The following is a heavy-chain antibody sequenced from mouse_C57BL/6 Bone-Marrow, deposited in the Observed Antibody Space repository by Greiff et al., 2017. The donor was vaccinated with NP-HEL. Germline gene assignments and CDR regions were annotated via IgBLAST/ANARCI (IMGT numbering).Heavy chain of an antibody. CDR1: GFSLSTFGMG. CDR3: ARIANYDYDGGLYYFDY. D-gene: IGHD2-4*01. V-gene: IGHV8-8*01. CDR2: IWWDDDK. J-gene: IGHJ2*01. Sequence: QVTLKVSGPGILQPSQTLSLTCSFSGFSLSTFGMGVGWIRQPSGKGLEWLAHIWWDDDKYYNPALKSRLTISKYTSKNQVFLKIANVDTADTATYYCARIANYDYDGGLYYFDYWGQGTTLTVSS.